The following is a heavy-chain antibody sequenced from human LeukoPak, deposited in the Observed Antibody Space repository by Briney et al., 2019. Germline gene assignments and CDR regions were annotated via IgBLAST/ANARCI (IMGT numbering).Heavy chain of an antibody. V-gene: IGHV3-23*01. CDR2: ISVSIGST. CDR1: GFTFSSYA. D-gene: IGHD6-19*01. J-gene: IGHJ4*02. Sequence: GGSLRLSCAASGFTFSSYAMSWVRQAPGKGLEWVSAISVSIGSTYYADSVKGRFTISRDNSKNTLYLQMNSLRAEDTAVYYCAAKNSGWYLPLDYWGQGTLVTVSS. CDR3: AAKNSGWYLPLDY.